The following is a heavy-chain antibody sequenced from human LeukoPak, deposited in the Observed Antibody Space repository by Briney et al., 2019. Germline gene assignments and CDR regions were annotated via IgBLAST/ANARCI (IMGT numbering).Heavy chain of an antibody. Sequence: PGGSLRLSCAASGFTFSSYWMHWVRQAPGKGLVWVSRINSDGSSTSYADSVKGRFTISRDNAKNTLYLQMNSLRAEDTAVYYCAREDDPDYGGNADAFDIWGQGTMVTVSS. CDR3: AREDDPDYGGNADAFDI. CDR2: INSDGSST. D-gene: IGHD4-23*01. V-gene: IGHV3-74*01. CDR1: GFTFSSYW. J-gene: IGHJ3*02.